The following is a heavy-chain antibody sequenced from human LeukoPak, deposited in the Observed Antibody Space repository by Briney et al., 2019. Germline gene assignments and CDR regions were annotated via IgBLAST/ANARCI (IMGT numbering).Heavy chain of an antibody. CDR2: IITVGTNT. D-gene: IGHD2-2*02. J-gene: IGHJ5*02. Sequence: PGGSLRLSCAASGFTFGSYGMTWVRQAPGKGLVWVSRIITVGTNTGYADSVKGRFTISRDNAKNTLYLQMNSLRAEDTAVYYCARDPDCDSTSCYIGPYNWFDPWGQGTLVTVPS. CDR3: ARDPDCDSTSCYIGPYNWFDP. CDR1: GFTFGSYG. V-gene: IGHV3-74*01.